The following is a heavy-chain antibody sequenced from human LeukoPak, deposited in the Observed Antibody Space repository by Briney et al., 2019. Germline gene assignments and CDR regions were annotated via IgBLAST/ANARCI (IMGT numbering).Heavy chain of an antibody. J-gene: IGHJ3*02. CDR3: ARDPSGSYAFDI. Sequence: TGGSLRLSCAASGFTFSSYWMSWVRRAPGKGLEWVANIKQDGSEKYYVDSVKGRFTTSRDNAKNSLYLQMNSLRAEDTAVYYCARDPSGSYAFDIWGQGTMVTVSS. CDR1: GFTFSSYW. V-gene: IGHV3-7*01. CDR2: IKQDGSEK. D-gene: IGHD1-26*01.